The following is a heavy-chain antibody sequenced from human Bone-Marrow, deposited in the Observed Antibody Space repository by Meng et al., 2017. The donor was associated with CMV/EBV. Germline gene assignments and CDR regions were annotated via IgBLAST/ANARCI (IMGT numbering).Heavy chain of an antibody. V-gene: IGHV3-11*01. CDR1: GFTFSDYY. Sequence: GESLKISCAASGFTFSDYYMSWIRQAPGKGLEWVSYISSSGSTIYYADSVKGRFTISRDNAKNSLYLQMNSLRAEDTAVYYCAREEWELLRYYYYGMDVWGQGTTVTVS. CDR2: ISSSGSTI. CDR3: AREEWELLRYYYYGMDV. D-gene: IGHD1-26*01. J-gene: IGHJ6*02.